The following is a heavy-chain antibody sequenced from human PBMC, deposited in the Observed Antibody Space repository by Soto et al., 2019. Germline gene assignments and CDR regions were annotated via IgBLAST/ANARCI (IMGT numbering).Heavy chain of an antibody. CDR1: GFTFSSYA. V-gene: IGHV3-23*01. CDR3: APMGV. Sequence: PGESLQISCAASGFTFSSYAMSWVRQAPGKGLEWVSAISGSDNSTYYADSVKGRFTISRDNSKNTLYLQMSSLRADDTAVYYCAPMGVWGQGTTVTVSS. J-gene: IGHJ6*02. CDR2: ISGSDNST.